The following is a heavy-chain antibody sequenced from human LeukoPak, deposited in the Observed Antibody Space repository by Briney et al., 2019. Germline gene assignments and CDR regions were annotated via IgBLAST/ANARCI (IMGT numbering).Heavy chain of an antibody. Sequence: SETLSLTCTVSGASISSYYWSWLRQPPGKGLEWLGYIYYSGSTNYNPSLKSRVTISVDTSKNQFSLKLSSVTAADTAVYYCARDRQRGRGYFDYWGQGTLVTVSS. D-gene: IGHD3-10*01. J-gene: IGHJ4*02. CDR3: ARDRQRGRGYFDY. CDR1: GASISSYY. CDR2: IYYSGST. V-gene: IGHV4-59*01.